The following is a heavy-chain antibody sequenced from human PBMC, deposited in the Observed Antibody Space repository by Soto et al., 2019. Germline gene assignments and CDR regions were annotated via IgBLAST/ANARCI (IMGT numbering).Heavy chain of an antibody. CDR3: AKDSRSLTRITIFGVDYMDV. J-gene: IGHJ6*03. V-gene: IGHV3-23*01. CDR1: GLPFSSYA. D-gene: IGHD3-3*01. CDR2: ISDSGGST. Sequence: GGSLRLSCAASGLPFSSYAISWVRTAPGKGLEWVAAISDSGGSTYYADSVKGRFTISRDNSKNTLYLQMISLRLEDTAVYYCAKDSRSLTRITIFGVDYMDVWGKGTTVTVSS.